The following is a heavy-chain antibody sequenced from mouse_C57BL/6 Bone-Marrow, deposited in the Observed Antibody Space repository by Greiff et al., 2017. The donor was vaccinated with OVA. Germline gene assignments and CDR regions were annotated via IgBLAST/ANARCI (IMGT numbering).Heavy chain of an antibody. Sequence: QVQLQQPGTELVKPGASVKLSCKASGYTFTSYWMHWVKQRPGQGLEWIGNINPSNGGTNYNEQFKSKATLTVDKSSSTAYMQLSSLTSEDSAVYYCARPLLRHWYFDVWGTGTTVTVSS. J-gene: IGHJ1*03. CDR2: INPSNGGT. CDR3: ARPLLRHWYFDV. CDR1: GYTFTSYW. D-gene: IGHD1-2*01. V-gene: IGHV1-53*01.